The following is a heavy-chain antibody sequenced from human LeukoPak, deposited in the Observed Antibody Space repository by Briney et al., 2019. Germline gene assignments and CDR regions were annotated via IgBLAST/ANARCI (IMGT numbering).Heavy chain of an antibody. Sequence: GGSLRLSCAASGFTFSSYAMSWVRQAPGKGLEWVSAISGSGGSTYYADSVKGRFTISRDNSKNTLYLQMNSLRAEDTAVYYCAKDKGIVVVPAAIAAALLDYWGQGTLVTVSS. CDR3: AKDKGIVVVPAAIAAALLDY. CDR1: GFTFSSYA. V-gene: IGHV3-23*01. CDR2: ISGSGGST. D-gene: IGHD2-2*02. J-gene: IGHJ4*02.